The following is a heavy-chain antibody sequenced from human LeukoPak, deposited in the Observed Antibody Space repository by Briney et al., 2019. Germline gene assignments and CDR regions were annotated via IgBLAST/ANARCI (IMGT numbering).Heavy chain of an antibody. J-gene: IGHJ6*02. Sequence: SETLSLTCTASGGSISSGGYYWSWIRQHPGKGLEWIGYIYYSGSTYYNPSLKSRVTISVDTSKNQFSLKLSSVTAADTAVYYCARVDSSSSYYYGMDVWGQGTTVTVSS. V-gene: IGHV4-31*03. D-gene: IGHD6-6*01. CDR1: GGSISSGGYY. CDR2: IYYSGST. CDR3: ARVDSSSSYYYGMDV.